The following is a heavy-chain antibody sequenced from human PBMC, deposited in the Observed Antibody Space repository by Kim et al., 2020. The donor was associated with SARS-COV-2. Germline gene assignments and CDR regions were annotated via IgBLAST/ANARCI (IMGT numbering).Heavy chain of an antibody. CDR3: ARSSVRGGYYNSYFQH. CDR2: INPSGGYI. CDR1: GYTFTSYY. V-gene: IGHV1-46*01. J-gene: IGHJ1*01. Sequence: ASVKVSCKASGYTFTSYYLHWVRQAPGQGLEWMGKINPSGGYITYAQKFPCRVTMTRDTSTSTVNMELSSLRPEDTAVYYCARSSVRGGYYNSYFQHWGQ. D-gene: IGHD3-22*01.